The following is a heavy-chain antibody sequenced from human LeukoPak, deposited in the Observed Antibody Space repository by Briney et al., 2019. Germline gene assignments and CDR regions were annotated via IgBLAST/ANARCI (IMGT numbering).Heavy chain of an antibody. D-gene: IGHD3-10*01. CDR2: INPNSGGT. CDR1: GYTFTGYY. V-gene: IGHV1-2*02. J-gene: IGHJ4*02. CDR3: ARARSISTLVVRGTSRFDY. Sequence: GASVKVSCKASGYTFTGYYMHWVRQAPGQGLEWMGWINPNSGGTNYAQKFQGRVTMTRDTSISTAYMELSRLRSDDTAVYYCARARSISTLVVRGTSRFDYWGQGTLVTVSS.